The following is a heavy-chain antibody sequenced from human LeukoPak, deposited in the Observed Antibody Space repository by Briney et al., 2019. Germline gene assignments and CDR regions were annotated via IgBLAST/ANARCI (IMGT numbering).Heavy chain of an antibody. J-gene: IGHJ3*02. CDR2: ISSSSSYI. CDR3: ARDDYYDSSGYPRVYDAFDI. Sequence: GGSLRLSCAASGFTFSDYSMNWVRQAPGKGLEWVSSISSSSSYIYYADSVKGRFTISRDNAKNSLYLQMNSLRAEDTAVYYCARDDYYDSSGYPRVYDAFDIWGQGTMVTVSS. V-gene: IGHV3-21*01. CDR1: GFTFSDYS. D-gene: IGHD3-22*01.